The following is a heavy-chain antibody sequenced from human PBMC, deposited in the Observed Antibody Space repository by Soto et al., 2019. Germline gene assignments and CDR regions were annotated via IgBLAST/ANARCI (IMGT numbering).Heavy chain of an antibody. CDR1: GFTFSSYS. CDR2: ISSSSSYI. Sequence: GGSLRLSCAASGFTFSSYSMNWVRQAPGKGLEWVSSISSSSSYIYYADSVKGRFTISRDNAKNSLYLQMNSLRAEDTAVYYCARDRSIAAVYDYWGQGTLVTAPQ. D-gene: IGHD6-13*01. V-gene: IGHV3-21*01. J-gene: IGHJ4*02. CDR3: ARDRSIAAVYDY.